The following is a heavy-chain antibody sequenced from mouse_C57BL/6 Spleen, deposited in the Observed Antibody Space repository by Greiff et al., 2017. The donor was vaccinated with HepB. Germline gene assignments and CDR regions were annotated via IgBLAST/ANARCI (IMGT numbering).Heavy chain of an antibody. D-gene: IGHD1-1*01. CDR1: GYSITSGYY. J-gene: IGHJ3*01. CDR3: ARAGGSPGFAY. V-gene: IGHV3-6*01. Sequence: DVKLQESGPGLVKPSQSLSLTCSVTGYSITSGYYWNWIRQFPGNKLEWMGYISYDGSNNYNPSLKNRITITRDTSKNQFFLKLNSVTTEDTATYYCARAGGSPGFAYWGQGTLVTVSA. CDR2: ISYDGSN.